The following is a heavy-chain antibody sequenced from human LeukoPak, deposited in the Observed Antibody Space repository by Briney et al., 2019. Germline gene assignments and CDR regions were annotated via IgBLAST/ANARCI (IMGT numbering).Heavy chain of an antibody. Sequence: PSETLSLTCTVSGGSVSTGSQYWGWIRQPPGKGLEWVSYISSSGSTIYYADSVKGRFTISRDNAKNSLYLQMNSLRAEDTAVYYCAELGITMIGGVWGKGTTVTISS. CDR3: AELGITMIGGV. CDR1: GGSVSTGS. J-gene: IGHJ6*04. D-gene: IGHD3-10*02. CDR2: ISSSGSTI. V-gene: IGHV3-48*04.